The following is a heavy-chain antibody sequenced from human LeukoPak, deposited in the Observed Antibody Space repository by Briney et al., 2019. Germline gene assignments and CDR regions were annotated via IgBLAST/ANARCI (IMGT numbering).Heavy chain of an antibody. CDR3: ARILWVGYCSGGSCPSGP. Sequence: PSETLSLTCTVSGGSISSSSYYWGWIRQPPGKGLEWIGSIYYSGSTYYNPSLKSRVTISVNTSKNQFSLKLSSVTAADTAVYYCARILWVGYCSGGSCPSGPWGQGTLVTVSS. V-gene: IGHV4-39*07. CDR2: IYYSGST. CDR1: GGSISSSSYY. D-gene: IGHD2-15*01. J-gene: IGHJ5*02.